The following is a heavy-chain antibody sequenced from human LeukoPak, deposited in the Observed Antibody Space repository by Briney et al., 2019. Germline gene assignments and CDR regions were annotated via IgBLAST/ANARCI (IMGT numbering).Heavy chain of an antibody. J-gene: IGHJ3*02. D-gene: IGHD5-12*01. CDR3: ARDLRPFSGYDNLAFDI. V-gene: IGHV3-20*04. Sequence: GGSLRLSCAASGFTFDDYGMSWVRQAPGKGLEWVSGINWNGGSTGYADSVKGRFTISRDKAKNSLYLQMNSLRAEDTAIYYCARDLRPFSGYDNLAFDIWGQGTVVTVSS. CDR1: GFTFDDYG. CDR2: INWNGGST.